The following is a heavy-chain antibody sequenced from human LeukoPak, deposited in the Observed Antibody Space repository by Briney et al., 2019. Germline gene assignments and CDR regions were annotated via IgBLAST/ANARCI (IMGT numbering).Heavy chain of an antibody. Sequence: GGSLRLSCAASGFTFSSHSMNWVRQAPGKGLEWVSYISGSSSTIYYADSVRGRFTISRDNAKNSLYLQMNSLRAEDTALYYCARKRPNYFDYWGQGTLVTVSS. CDR1: GFTFSSHS. CDR2: ISGSSSTI. CDR3: ARKRPNYFDY. J-gene: IGHJ4*02. V-gene: IGHV3-48*01.